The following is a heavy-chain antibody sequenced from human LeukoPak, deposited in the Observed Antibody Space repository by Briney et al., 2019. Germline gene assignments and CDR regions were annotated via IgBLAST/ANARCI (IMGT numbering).Heavy chain of an antibody. CDR1: GYSFTSYW. Sequence: GESLKISCKGSGYSFTSYWIGWVRQMPGKGLEWMGIIYPGDSDTRYSPSFQGQVTISADKSISTAYLQWSSLKASDTAMYYCARTPAAGTGYYYMDVWGKGTTVTVSS. J-gene: IGHJ6*03. V-gene: IGHV5-51*01. CDR3: ARTPAAGTGYYYMDV. CDR2: IYPGDSDT. D-gene: IGHD6-13*01.